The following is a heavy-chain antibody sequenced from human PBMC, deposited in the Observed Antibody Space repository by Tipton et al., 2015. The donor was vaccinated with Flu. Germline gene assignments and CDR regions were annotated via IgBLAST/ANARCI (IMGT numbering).Heavy chain of an antibody. CDR3: ARDEGGTYPD. CDR2: VYDDGRT. J-gene: IGHJ4*02. V-gene: IGHV3-53*01. D-gene: IGHD1-14*01. Sequence: SLRLSCAVSGFTVSTSYMSWVRQPPGKGLEWVSIVYDDGRTYYADSVEGRFAISRDNSKNTLYLQMNSLRADDTAVYFCARDEGGTYPDWGQGTLVTVSS. CDR1: GFTVSTSY.